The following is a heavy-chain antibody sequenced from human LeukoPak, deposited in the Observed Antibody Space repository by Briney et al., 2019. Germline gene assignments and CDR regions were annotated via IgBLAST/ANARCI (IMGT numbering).Heavy chain of an antibody. Sequence: SETLSLTCAVSGYSIWSVYYWGWIRQPPGKGLEWIGCIYYSGSTYYNPSLKSRVTISVDTSKNQFSLKLSSATAADTAVYYCASSMVRGATIDYWGQGTLVTVSS. D-gene: IGHD3-10*01. J-gene: IGHJ4*02. CDR2: IYYSGST. CDR3: ASSMVRGATIDY. V-gene: IGHV4-38-2*01. CDR1: GYSIWSVYY.